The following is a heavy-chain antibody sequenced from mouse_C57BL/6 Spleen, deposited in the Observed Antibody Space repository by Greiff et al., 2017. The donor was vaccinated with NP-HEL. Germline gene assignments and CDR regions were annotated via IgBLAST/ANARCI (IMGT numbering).Heavy chain of an antibody. V-gene: IGHV2-5*01. J-gene: IGHJ1*03. D-gene: IGHD1-1*01. CDR1: GFSLTSYG. Sequence: VQLQQSGPGLVQPSQSLSITCTVSGFSLTSYGVHWVRQSPGKGLEWLGVIWRGGSTDYNAASMSRLSITKDNSKSQVFFKMNSLQADDTAIYYCAVGGYFDVWGTGTTVTVSS. CDR2: IWRGGST. CDR3: AVGGYFDV.